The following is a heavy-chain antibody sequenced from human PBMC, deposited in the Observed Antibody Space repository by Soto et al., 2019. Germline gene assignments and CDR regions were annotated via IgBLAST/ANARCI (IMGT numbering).Heavy chain of an antibody. CDR3: ARDNEGWFAKGSLGY. Sequence: SETLSLTCTVSGGSISSYYWSWIRQPPGKGLEWIGYIYYSGSTNYNPSLKSRVTISVDTSKNQFSLKLSSVTAADTAVYYCARDNEGWFAKGSLGYWGQGTLVTVSS. D-gene: IGHD3-10*01. CDR2: IYYSGST. J-gene: IGHJ4*02. V-gene: IGHV4-59*01. CDR1: GGSISSYY.